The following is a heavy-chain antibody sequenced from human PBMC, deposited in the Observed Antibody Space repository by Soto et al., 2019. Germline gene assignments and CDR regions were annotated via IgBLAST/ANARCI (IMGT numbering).Heavy chain of an antibody. J-gene: IGHJ5*02. CDR1: GVSISSYY. Sequence: QVQLQESGPGLVKPSETLSLTCIVSGVSISSYYWSWIRQPPGKGLEWIGYISDSGTTKYNPSFKSRVTISVDTSKNQFSLTLSSVAAADTAVYYCARDWVRWRSTGATFDPWGQGTLVTVSS. V-gene: IGHV4-59*01. CDR2: ISDSGTT. CDR3: ARDWVRWRSTGATFDP. D-gene: IGHD1-7*01.